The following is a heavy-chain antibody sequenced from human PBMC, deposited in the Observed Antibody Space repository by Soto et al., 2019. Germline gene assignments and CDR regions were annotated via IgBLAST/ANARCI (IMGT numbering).Heavy chain of an antibody. CDR3: AKATATGGGAFDI. CDR2: FGGGAGRT. Sequence: GGSLRLSCAASGFTFSRFPMSWVRQAPGKGLEWVSGFGGGAGRTFYADSVKGRCTISRDTSKDTLFLQLNSLTAGDTALYYCAKATATGGGAFDICGQGTMVTVSS. D-gene: IGHD2-8*02. CDR1: GFTFSRFP. V-gene: IGHV3-23*01. J-gene: IGHJ3*02.